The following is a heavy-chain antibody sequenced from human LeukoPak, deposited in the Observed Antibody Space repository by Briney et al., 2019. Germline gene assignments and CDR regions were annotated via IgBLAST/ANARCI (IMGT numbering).Heavy chain of an antibody. D-gene: IGHD3-22*01. CDR3: AKGRDSSGRQYFQH. CDR1: GFTFDAFG. J-gene: IGHJ1*01. Sequence: GGSLRLSCAASGFTFDAFGMTWVRQAPGKGLEWVSAIRGDAGSTGYADSVKGRFTISRDNSMNTLYLQMNSLRAEDTAVYFCAKGRDSSGRQYFQHWGQGTLVTVSS. CDR2: IRGDAGST. V-gene: IGHV3-20*04.